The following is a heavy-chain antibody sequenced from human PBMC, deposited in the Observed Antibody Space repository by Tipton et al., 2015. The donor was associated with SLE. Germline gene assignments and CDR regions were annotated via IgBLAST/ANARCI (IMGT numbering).Heavy chain of an antibody. CDR2: IYYSGST. CDR1: GGSISSYY. D-gene: IGHD6-13*01. Sequence: TLSLTCTVSGGSISSYYWSWIRQPPGKGLEWIGYIYYSGSTNYNPSLKSRVTISVDTSKNQFSLKLSSVTAADTAVYYCAREGSSSLFDYWGQGTLVTVSS. J-gene: IGHJ4*02. V-gene: IGHV4-59*01. CDR3: AREGSSSLFDY.